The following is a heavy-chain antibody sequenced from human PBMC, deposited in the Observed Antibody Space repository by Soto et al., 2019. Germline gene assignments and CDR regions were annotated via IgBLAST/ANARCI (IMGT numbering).Heavy chain of an antibody. D-gene: IGHD4-17*01. CDR3: ARDRTTSSTRRFDY. V-gene: IGHV1-3*01. Sequence: ASVKVSCKASGYIFTNYAIHWVRQAPGQRLEWMGWISGADGNTRYSPKFQGRLTISTDTSASTAYMELSSLRSEDTAVFYCARDRTTSSTRRFDYWGQGTQVTVSS. CDR2: ISGADGNT. J-gene: IGHJ4*02. CDR1: GYIFTNYA.